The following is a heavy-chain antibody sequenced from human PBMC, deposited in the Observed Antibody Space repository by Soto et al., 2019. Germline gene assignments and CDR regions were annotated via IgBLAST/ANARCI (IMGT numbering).Heavy chain of an antibody. CDR1: GFTFSNAW. J-gene: IGHJ6*02. D-gene: IGHD5-12*01. CDR2: IKSKTDGGTT. V-gene: IGHV3-15*01. Sequence: GGSLRLSCAASGFTFSNAWMSWVRQAPGKGLEWVGRIKSKTDGGTTDYAAPVKGRFTFSRDDSKNTLYLQMNSLKTEDTAVYYCTTDSGYESYYYYGMDVWGQGTTVTVSS. CDR3: TTDSGYESYYYYGMDV.